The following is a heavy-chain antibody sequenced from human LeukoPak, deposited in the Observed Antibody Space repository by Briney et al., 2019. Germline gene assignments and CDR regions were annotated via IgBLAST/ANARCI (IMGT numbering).Heavy chain of an antibody. D-gene: IGHD3-10*01. Sequence: PGGSLRHSCAASGFTFSAYGMHCVRQTPGEGLGCVAFIWLDGTNTFYADSVKGRFTISRDNSKNTVYLEMNSLRAEDTAVYYCARDGTGTTLVRGVMGNFDYWGQGTLVTVSS. CDR1: GFTFSAYG. CDR3: ARDGTGTTLVRGVMGNFDY. CDR2: IWLDGTNT. J-gene: IGHJ4*02. V-gene: IGHV3-33*01.